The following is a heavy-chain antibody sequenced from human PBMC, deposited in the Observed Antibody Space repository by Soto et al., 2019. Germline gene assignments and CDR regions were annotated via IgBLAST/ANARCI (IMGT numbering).Heavy chain of an antibody. J-gene: IGHJ4*02. CDR2: ISSSGSTI. CDR1: GFSFNTYK. V-gene: IGHV3-48*02. D-gene: IGHD3-22*01. CDR3: ERDAYDYDETGGCYRH. Sequence: EVQLVESGGGLVQPGGSLRLSCAASGFSFNTYKMNWVRQAPGKGVEWVSYISSSGSTIYYEDSVKGRFTISRHNAKNLLYLQMNSLRDEDTAVYFCERDAYDYDETGGCYRHWGQRTLVTVSS.